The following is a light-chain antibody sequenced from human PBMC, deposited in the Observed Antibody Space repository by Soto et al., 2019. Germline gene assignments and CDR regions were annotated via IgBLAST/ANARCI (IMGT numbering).Light chain of an antibody. Sequence: DIQMTQSPSTLSASVGDRVTITCWASQSISSWLAWYQQKPGKAPKLLIYKASSLESGVPSRFGGSGSGTEFTLTISSLQPDDFATYYCQQGFTFGPGTKVDIK. J-gene: IGKJ3*01. V-gene: IGKV1-5*03. CDR3: QQGFT. CDR2: KAS. CDR1: QSISSW.